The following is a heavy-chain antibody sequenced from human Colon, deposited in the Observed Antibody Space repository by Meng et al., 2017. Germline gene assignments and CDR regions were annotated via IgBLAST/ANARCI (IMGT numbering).Heavy chain of an antibody. D-gene: IGHD1-26*01. CDR2: VDYYWNI. J-gene: IGHJ4*02. CDR3: AVGPWELDY. Sequence: QVQLQESGPGLVRPSETLSLTCNVSGGSGSSGSHYWIWIRQPPGKGLEFIAYVDYYWNINYNPSLNRRATVSIDTSKTQFSLKVTSVTAADTAVYYCAVGPWELDYWGQGILVTVSS. CDR1: GGSGSSGSHY. V-gene: IGHV4-61*01.